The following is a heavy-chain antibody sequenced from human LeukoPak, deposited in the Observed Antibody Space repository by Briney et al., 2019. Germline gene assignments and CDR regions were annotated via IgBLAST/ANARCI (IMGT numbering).Heavy chain of an antibody. CDR3: ARDRDYYDSSGYFPFDY. J-gene: IGHJ4*02. CDR2: INPNSGGT. Sequence: ASVKVSCNASAYTFTGYYIHWVRQDPGQGLEWLGRINPNSGGTNYAQKFQGRVTMTRDTSISTVYIDLSRLRSDDTAIYYCARDRDYYDSSGYFPFDYWGQGTLVTVSS. V-gene: IGHV1-2*06. D-gene: IGHD3-22*01. CDR1: AYTFTGYY.